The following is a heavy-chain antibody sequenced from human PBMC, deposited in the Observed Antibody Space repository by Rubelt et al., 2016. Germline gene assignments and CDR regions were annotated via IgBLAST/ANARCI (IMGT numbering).Heavy chain of an antibody. Sequence: QVQLVQSGAEVKKPGASVKVSCKASGYTFTSYAMHWVRQAPGQRLEWMGWINAGNGNTKYFQEFLGRVTITRATSTGTDTMELVGIVSYVSATDYYANASSGSDDAFDIWGQGTMVTVSS. J-gene: IGHJ3*02. D-gene: IGHD3-22*01. CDR1: GYTFTSYA. V-gene: IGHV1-3*01. CDR2: INAGNGNT. CDR3: ANASSGSDDAFDI.